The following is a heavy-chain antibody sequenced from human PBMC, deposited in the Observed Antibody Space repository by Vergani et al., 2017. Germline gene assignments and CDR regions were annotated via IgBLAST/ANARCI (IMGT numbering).Heavy chain of an antibody. Sequence: QVQLQQWGAGLLKPSETLSLTCAVYGGSFSGDYWSWIRQPPGKGLEWIGEINHSGSTNYNPSLKSRVTISVDTSKDQFSLKLSSVTAADTAVYYCARVGRDYGVPTADYFDYWGQGTLVTVSS. CDR2: INHSGST. CDR3: ARVGRDYGVPTADYFDY. J-gene: IGHJ4*02. V-gene: IGHV4-34*01. CDR1: GGSFSGDY. D-gene: IGHD4-17*01.